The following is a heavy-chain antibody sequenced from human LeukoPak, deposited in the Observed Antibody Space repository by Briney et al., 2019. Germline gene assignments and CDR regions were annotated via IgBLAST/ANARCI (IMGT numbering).Heavy chain of an antibody. D-gene: IGHD3-10*01. CDR1: GFTFSTYW. Sequence: GGSLRLSCAASGFTFSTYWMSWVRQAPGKGLEWVANIKQDGSEKYYVDSVKGRFTISRDNAKNSLYLQMNSLRAEDTAVYFCARGGAPGFYFDYWGQGTLVTVSS. CDR2: IKQDGSEK. CDR3: ARGGAPGFYFDY. V-gene: IGHV3-7*01. J-gene: IGHJ4*02.